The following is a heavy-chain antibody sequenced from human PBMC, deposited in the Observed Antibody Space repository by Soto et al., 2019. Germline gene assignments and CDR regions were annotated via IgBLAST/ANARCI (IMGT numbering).Heavy chain of an antibody. V-gene: IGHV4-59*01. CDR1: VGSITSYY. CDR3: ARAGGSIRTWRWFDP. Sequence: PSETLSLTCTVSVGSITSYYWSWIRQPPGKELEWLGYIYYSGNTNYNPSLKSRVTISADTSKNQFSLKLRSVTTADTAVYYCARAGGSIRTWRWFDPWGQGTLVTVSS. D-gene: IGHD3-10*01. J-gene: IGHJ5*02. CDR2: IYYSGNT.